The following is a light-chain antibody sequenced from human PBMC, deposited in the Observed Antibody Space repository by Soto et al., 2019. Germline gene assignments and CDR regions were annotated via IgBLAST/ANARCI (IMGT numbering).Light chain of an antibody. J-gene: IGKJ2*01. V-gene: IGKV3-11*01. CDR2: DAS. CDR3: QQRSNWPST. CDR1: QSVSSS. Sequence: EIVLTQSPATLSLSPGERVTLSCRASQSVSSSLAWYQQKPGQAPRLLIYDASNRATDIPTRFSGSGSGTDFTLTISSLEPEDFAVYYCQQRSNWPSTFGQGTKLEIK.